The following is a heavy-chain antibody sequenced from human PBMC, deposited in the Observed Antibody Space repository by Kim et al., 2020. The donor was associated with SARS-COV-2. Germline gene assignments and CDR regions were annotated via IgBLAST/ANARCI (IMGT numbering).Heavy chain of an antibody. CDR3: ARLSYYDSTDPDF. Sequence: SETLSLTCAVYGGSFSGYYWSWIRQPPGKGLEWIGEINHSGSTNYNPSLKSRVTISVDTSKNQFSLKLSSVTAADTAVYYCARLSYYDSTDPDFWGQGTLVTVSS. D-gene: IGHD3-22*01. V-gene: IGHV4-34*01. CDR1: GGSFSGYY. CDR2: INHSGST. J-gene: IGHJ4*02.